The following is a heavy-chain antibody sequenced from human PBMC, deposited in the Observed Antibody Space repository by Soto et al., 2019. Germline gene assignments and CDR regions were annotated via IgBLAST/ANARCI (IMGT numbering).Heavy chain of an antibody. CDR2: INPNSGGR. D-gene: IGHD2-15*01. J-gene: IGHJ4*02. Sequence: EASVKVSCKASGYTFTGHYIHWVRQAPGQGLEWMGWINPNSGGRNFAQKFQGRVTMTRDTSISTAYMELSGLTSDDTAFYYCARGRLPIRQCNGGSCYSYFDYWGQGTLVTVSS. CDR1: GYTFTGHY. V-gene: IGHV1-2*02. CDR3: ARGRLPIRQCNGGSCYSYFDY.